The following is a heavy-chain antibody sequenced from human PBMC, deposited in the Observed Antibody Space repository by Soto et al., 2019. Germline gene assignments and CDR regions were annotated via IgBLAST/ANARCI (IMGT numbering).Heavy chain of an antibody. J-gene: IGHJ6*02. CDR2: INAGNGNT. Sequence: ASVKVSCKASGYTFTSYAMHWVRQAPGQRLEWMRWINAGNGNTKYSQKFQGRVTITRDTSASTAYMELSSLRSEDTAVYYCASFSNVYYYYGMDVWGQGTTVTVSS. CDR1: GYTFTSYA. CDR3: ASFSNVYYYYGMDV. V-gene: IGHV1-3*01.